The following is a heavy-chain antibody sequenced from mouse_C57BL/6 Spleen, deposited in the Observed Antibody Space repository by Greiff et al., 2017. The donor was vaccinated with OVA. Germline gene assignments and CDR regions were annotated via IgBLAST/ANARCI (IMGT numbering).Heavy chain of an antibody. J-gene: IGHJ4*01. V-gene: IGHV1-26*01. CDR1: GYTFTDYY. CDR3: ARRALTLYAMDY. D-gene: IGHD4-1*01. CDR2: INPNNGGT. Sequence: VQLQQSGPELVKPGASVKISCKASGYTFTDYYMNWVKQSHGKSLEWIGDINPNNGGTSYNQKFKGKATLTVDKSSSTAYMELRSLTSEDSAVYYCARRALTLYAMDYWGQGTSVTVSS.